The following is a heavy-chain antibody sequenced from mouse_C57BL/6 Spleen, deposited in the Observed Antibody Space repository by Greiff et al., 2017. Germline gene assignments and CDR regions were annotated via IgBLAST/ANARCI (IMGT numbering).Heavy chain of an antibody. J-gene: IGHJ1*03. Sequence: VQLQQSGPGLVQPSQSLSITCTVSGFSLTSYGVHWVRQSPGKGLEWLGVIWSGGSTDYNAAFISRLSISKDNSKSQVFFKMNSLQADDTAIYYCARGGWFYYDYDGWYVDVWGTGTTVTVSS. CDR2: IWSGGST. CDR1: GFSLTSYG. D-gene: IGHD2-4*01. V-gene: IGHV2-2*01. CDR3: ARGGWFYYDYDGWYVDV.